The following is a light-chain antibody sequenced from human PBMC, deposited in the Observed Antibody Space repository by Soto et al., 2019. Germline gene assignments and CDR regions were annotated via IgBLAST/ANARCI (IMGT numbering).Light chain of an antibody. CDR3: TSYTPSSPVV. J-gene: IGLJ3*02. Sequence: QSALTQPPSVSGSPGHSVTISCTGTSSDVAGSNYVSWYQHHPGKAPKLMIYDVTDRPSGVSYRFSGSKSANTASLTISGLQAEDEADYFCTSYTPSSPVVFGGRTQLTVL. V-gene: IGLV2-14*03. CDR1: SSDVAGSNY. CDR2: DVT.